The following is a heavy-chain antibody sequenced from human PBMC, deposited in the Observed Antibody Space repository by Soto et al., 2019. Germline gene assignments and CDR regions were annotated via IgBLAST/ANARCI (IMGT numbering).Heavy chain of an antibody. CDR1: GYGFTTYG. CDR3: ARGRYGDY. J-gene: IGHJ4*02. Sequence: QVHLVQSGAEVKKPGASVKVSCKGSGYGFTTYGITWVRQAPGQGLEWMAWISAHNGNTNYAQKLQGRVTVTRDTSTSTAYMGLGSPRSDDTAVYYCARGRYGDYWGQGALVTVSS. CDR2: ISAHNGNT. V-gene: IGHV1-18*01. D-gene: IGHD1-1*01.